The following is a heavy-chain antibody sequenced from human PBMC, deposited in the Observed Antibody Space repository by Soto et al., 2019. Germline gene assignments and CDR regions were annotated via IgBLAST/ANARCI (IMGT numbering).Heavy chain of an antibody. V-gene: IGHV3-23*01. CDR1: GFTFSVYA. D-gene: IGHD2-21*02. CDR2: VTANGGST. J-gene: IGHJ6*02. CDR3: ASLGVGDWANYYYYYGMDV. Sequence: GGSLRLSCAATGFTFSVYAMTWVRQAPGKGLEWVSAVTANGGSTYSADSVKGRFTISRDNFKNTLFLQMNSLRAEATAVYYCASLGVGDWANYYYYYGMDVWGQGTTVTVSS.